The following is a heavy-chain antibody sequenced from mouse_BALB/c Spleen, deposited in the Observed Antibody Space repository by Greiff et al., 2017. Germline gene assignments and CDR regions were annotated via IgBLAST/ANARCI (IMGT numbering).Heavy chain of an antibody. Sequence: VQLKQSGGGLVQPGGSRKLSCAASGFTFSSFGMHWVRQAPEKGLEWVAYISSGSSTIYYADTVKGRFTISRDNPKNTLFLQMTSLRSEDTAMYYCARSYYYRGYFDVWGAGTTVTVSS. CDR3: ARSYYYRGYFDV. CDR1: GFTFSSFG. J-gene: IGHJ1*01. CDR2: ISSGSSTI. D-gene: IGHD1-1*01. V-gene: IGHV5-17*02.